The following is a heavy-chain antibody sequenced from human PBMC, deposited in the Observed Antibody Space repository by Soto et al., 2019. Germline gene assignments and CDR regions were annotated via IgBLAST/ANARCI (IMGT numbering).Heavy chain of an antibody. Sequence: QVQLVESGGGVVQPGRSLRLSCAASGFTFSTYAMHWVRQAPGKGLDWVAVISYDGSNKYYADSVKGRFTISRDNSKNTLYLQMNSLRAEDTTVYYCARGGTYYYDRSDWGAFHIWGQGTMVTVSS. J-gene: IGHJ3*02. D-gene: IGHD3-22*01. CDR3: ARGGTYYYDRSDWGAFHI. CDR2: ISYDGSNK. CDR1: GFTFSTYA. V-gene: IGHV3-30-3*01.